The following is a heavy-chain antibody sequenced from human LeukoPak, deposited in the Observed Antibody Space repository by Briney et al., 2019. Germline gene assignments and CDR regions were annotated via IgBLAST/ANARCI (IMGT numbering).Heavy chain of an antibody. V-gene: IGHV3-23*01. J-gene: IGHJ4*02. D-gene: IGHD5-18*01. Sequence: PGGSLRLSCAASGFTFSSYAMTWVRLAPGKGLEWVSAISGSGDSTYYTDSARGRFTISRDNSKNTLFLQMNSLRAEDTAVYYCAKTPAKYSYGSFDHWGQGTLVIVSS. CDR2: ISGSGDST. CDR3: AKTPAKYSYGSFDH. CDR1: GFTFSSYA.